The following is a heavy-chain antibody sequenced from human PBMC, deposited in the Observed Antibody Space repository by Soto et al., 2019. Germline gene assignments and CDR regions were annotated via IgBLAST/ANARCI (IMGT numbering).Heavy chain of an antibody. J-gene: IGHJ4*02. D-gene: IGHD1-26*01. CDR1: GYTFTSYG. Sequence: GASVKVSCKASGYTFTSYGISWVRQAPGQGLEWMGWISAYNGNTNYAQKLQDRVTMTTDTSTTTAYMELRSLKSDDTAVYYCARALTEQGIATVGYWGEGTLVTVCS. CDR3: ARALTEQGIATVGY. CDR2: ISAYNGNT. V-gene: IGHV1-18*01.